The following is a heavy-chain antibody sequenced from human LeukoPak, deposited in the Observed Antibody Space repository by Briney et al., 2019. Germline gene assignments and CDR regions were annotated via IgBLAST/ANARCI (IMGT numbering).Heavy chain of an antibody. Sequence: GGSLRLSCAASGFTLSSNYMSWVRQAPGKGLEWVSVIYSGGSTYYADSVKGRFTISRDNSKNTLYLQMNSLRAEDTAVYYCAKVQNRGYSGYDPADYYYYYMDVWGKGTTVTISS. CDR2: IYSGGST. CDR3: AKVQNRGYSGYDPADYYYYYMDV. V-gene: IGHV3-53*05. D-gene: IGHD5-12*01. CDR1: GFTLSSNY. J-gene: IGHJ6*03.